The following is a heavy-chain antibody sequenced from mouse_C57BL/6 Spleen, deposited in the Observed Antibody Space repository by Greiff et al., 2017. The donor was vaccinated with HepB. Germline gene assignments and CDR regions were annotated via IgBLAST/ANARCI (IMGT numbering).Heavy chain of an antibody. J-gene: IGHJ2*01. V-gene: IGHV1-85*01. CDR1: GYTFTSYD. D-gene: IGHD2-4*01. CDR2: IYPRDGST. Sequence: VKLQESGPELVKPGASVKLSCKASGYTFTSYDINWVKQRPGQGLEWIGWIYPRDGSTKYNEKFKGKATLTVDTASSTAYMELHSLTSEDSAVYFCARRGDIYYDYDWGQGTTLTVSS. CDR3: ARRGDIYYDYD.